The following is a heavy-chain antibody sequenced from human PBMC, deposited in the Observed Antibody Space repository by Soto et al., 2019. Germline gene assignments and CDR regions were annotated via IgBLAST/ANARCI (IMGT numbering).Heavy chain of an antibody. CDR3: AKDFIEYCSSVNCHIFDF. CDR2: ISNDGGKE. J-gene: IGHJ4*02. D-gene: IGHD2-15*01. CDR1: GFSFSTYA. V-gene: IGHV3-30*18. Sequence: QVQLVESGGGVVQPGTSLRLSCEASGFSFSTYAIHWVRQAPGKGLDWVAGISNDGGKEHYSDSVKGRFTISKDKSKNTVYLQMTGLRSDDTAVYYCAKDFIEYCSSVNCHIFDFWGQGTLVTVPS.